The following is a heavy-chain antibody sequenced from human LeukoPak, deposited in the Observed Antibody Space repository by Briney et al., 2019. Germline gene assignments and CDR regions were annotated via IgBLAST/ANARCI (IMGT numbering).Heavy chain of an antibody. Sequence: PSETLSLTCTVSGCAISSSFYYWGWIRQPPGKGLEWIGSIYHSGSTYYNPSLKSRVTISVDTSRNQFSLNLSSVTAADTAVYYCASHYGPWGQGTLVAVSS. CDR2: IYHSGST. D-gene: IGHD4-17*01. V-gene: IGHV4-39*01. J-gene: IGHJ5*02. CDR1: GCAISSSFYY. CDR3: ASHYGP.